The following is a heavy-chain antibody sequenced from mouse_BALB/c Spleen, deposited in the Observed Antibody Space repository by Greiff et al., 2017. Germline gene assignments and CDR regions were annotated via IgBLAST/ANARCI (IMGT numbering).Heavy chain of an antibody. CDR3: ASQTGTLFAY. D-gene: IGHD4-1*01. Sequence: EVQRVESGGDLVKPGGSLKLSCAASGFTFSSYGMSWVRQTPDKRLEWVATISSGGSYTYYPDSVKGRFTISRDNAKNTLYLQMSSLKSEDTAMYYCASQTGTLFAYWGQGTLVTVSA. CDR2: ISSGGSYT. CDR1: GFTFSSYG. V-gene: IGHV5-6*01. J-gene: IGHJ3*01.